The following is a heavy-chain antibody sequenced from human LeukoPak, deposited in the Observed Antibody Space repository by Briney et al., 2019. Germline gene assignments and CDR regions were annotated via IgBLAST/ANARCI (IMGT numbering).Heavy chain of an antibody. J-gene: IGHJ6*02. Sequence: TGGSLRLSCAASGFTFSSYDMHWVRQATGKGLEWVSAIGTAGDTYYPGSVKGRFTISRENAKNSLYLQMNSPRAEDTAVYYCARVPGDYDILTGYYYYYGMDVWGQGTTVTVSS. CDR2: IGTAGDT. V-gene: IGHV3-13*01. D-gene: IGHD3-9*01. CDR1: GFTFSSYD. CDR3: ARVPGDYDILTGYYYYYGMDV.